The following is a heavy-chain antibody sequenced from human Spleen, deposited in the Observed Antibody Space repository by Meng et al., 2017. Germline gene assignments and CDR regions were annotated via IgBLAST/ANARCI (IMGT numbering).Heavy chain of an antibody. CDR3: ARDRITMID. CDR2: INPNSGDT. Sequence: QVQFVQSGAEVKKPGASVKVSCKASGYTFTGYYMHWVRQAPGQGLEWVGRINPNSGDTIYAQKFQGRITMTRDTSISTAYMEMSRLRSDDTAVYYCARDRITMIDWGQGTLVTVSS. V-gene: IGHV1-2*06. J-gene: IGHJ4*02. D-gene: IGHD3-22*01. CDR1: GYTFTGYY.